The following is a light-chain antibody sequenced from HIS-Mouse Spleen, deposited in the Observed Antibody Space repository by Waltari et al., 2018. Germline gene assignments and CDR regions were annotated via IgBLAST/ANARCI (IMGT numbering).Light chain of an antibody. J-gene: IGKJ1*01. CDR1: QSVLYSSNNKTY. V-gene: IGKV4-1*01. Sequence: DIVMTQSLDSLAVSLGERATINCKSSQSVLYSSNNKTYLAWYQQKPGQPPKLLIYWASTRESGVPDRFSGSGSGTDFTLTISSLQAEDVAVYYCQQYYSTPPTFGQGTKVEIK. CDR3: QQYYSTPPT. CDR2: WAS.